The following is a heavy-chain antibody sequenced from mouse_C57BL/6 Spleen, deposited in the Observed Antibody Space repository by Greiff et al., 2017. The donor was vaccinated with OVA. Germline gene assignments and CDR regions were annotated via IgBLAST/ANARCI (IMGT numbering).Heavy chain of an antibody. CDR3: ARDGYYGSSYNAMDY. Sequence: VKLQESGAELVRPGTSVKVSCKASGYAFTNYLIEWVKQRPGQGLEWIGVINPGSGGTNYNEKFKGKATLTADKSSSTAYMQLSSLTSEDSAVYVCARDGYYGSSYNAMDYWGQGTSVTVSS. CDR2: INPGSGGT. J-gene: IGHJ4*01. D-gene: IGHD1-1*01. V-gene: IGHV1-54*01. CDR1: GYAFTNYL.